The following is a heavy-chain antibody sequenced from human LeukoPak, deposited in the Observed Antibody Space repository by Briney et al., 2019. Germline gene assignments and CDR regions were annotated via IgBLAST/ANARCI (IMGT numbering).Heavy chain of an antibody. CDR1: GFTFSSYA. J-gene: IGHJ4*02. V-gene: IGHV3-30-3*01. CDR2: ISYDGSNK. CDR3: ARCDYFDY. Sequence: GGSLRLSCAASGFTFSSYAMHWVRQAPGKGLEWVAVISYDGSNKYYADPVKGRFTISRDNSKNTLYLQMNSLRAEDTAVYYCARCDYFDYWGQGTLVTVSS.